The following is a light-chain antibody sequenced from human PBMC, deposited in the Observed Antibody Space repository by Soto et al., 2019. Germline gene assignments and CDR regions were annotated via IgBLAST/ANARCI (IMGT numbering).Light chain of an antibody. CDR3: QQYGSAPPWT. CDR1: QSVSSSY. Sequence: EIVLTQSPGTLSFSPGERATLSCRASQSVSSSYLAWYQQKPGQAPRLLIYGASSRPTGIPDRFSGSGSGTDFTLTISRLEPEDFAVYYCQQYGSAPPWTFGQGTKVDIK. CDR2: GAS. J-gene: IGKJ1*01. V-gene: IGKV3-20*01.